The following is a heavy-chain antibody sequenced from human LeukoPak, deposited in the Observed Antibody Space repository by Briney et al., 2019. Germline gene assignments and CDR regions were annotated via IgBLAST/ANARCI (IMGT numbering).Heavy chain of an antibody. V-gene: IGHV1-2*02. CDR1: GYTFTGYY. CDR3: ARVVSGDGYDNWFDP. J-gene: IGHJ5*02. CDR2: INTNSGGT. D-gene: IGHD5-24*01. Sequence: ASVKVSCKASGYTFTGYYMHWVRQAPGQGLEWMGWINTNSGGTNYAQKFQGRVTMTRDTSISTAYMELSRLRSDDTAVYYCARVVSGDGYDNWFDPWGQGTLVTVSS.